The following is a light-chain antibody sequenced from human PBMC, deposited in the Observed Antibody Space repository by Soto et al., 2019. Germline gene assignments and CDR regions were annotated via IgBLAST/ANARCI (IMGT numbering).Light chain of an antibody. Sequence: DIQMTQSPSTLSASVGDRVTITCRASQSISSWLAWYQQKPGKAPKLLIYKASILESGVPSRFSGSGYGTEFTLIFSSLQADDFATYYCQQYNSYSLFTFGPGIKVDMK. CDR2: KAS. CDR3: QQYNSYSLFT. J-gene: IGKJ3*01. CDR1: QSISSW. V-gene: IGKV1-5*03.